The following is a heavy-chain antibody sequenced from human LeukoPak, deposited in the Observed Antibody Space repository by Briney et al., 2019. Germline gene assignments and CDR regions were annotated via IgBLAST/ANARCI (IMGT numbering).Heavy chain of an antibody. V-gene: IGHV3-23*01. D-gene: IGHD1-26*01. CDR3: AKIGPSGSYFDR. J-gene: IGHJ4*02. CDR1: GFTFTDYA. Sequence: GGSLRLSCAASGFTFTDYAMTWVRQAPGKGLEWVSAISGSGGSTYYADSVKGRFTISRDNAKNTLFLQMNNLRAEDTAVYYCAKIGPSGSYFDRWGQGTLVTVSS. CDR2: ISGSGGST.